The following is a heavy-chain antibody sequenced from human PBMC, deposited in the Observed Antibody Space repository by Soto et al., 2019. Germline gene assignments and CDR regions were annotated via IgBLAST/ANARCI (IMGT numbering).Heavy chain of an antibody. CDR1: GGSISSYY. CDR2: IYYSGST. D-gene: IGHD1-1*01. CDR3: ASWNDKTYYFDY. J-gene: IGHJ4*02. Sequence: TSETLSLTSTVSGGSISSYYWSWIRQPPGKGLEWIGYIYYSGSTNYNPSLKSRVTISVDTSKNQFSLKLSSVTAADTAVYYCASWNDKTYYFDYWGQGTLVTVSS. V-gene: IGHV4-59*01.